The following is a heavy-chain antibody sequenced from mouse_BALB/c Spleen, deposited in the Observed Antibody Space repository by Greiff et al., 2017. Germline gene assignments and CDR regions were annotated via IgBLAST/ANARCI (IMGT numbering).Heavy chain of an antibody. V-gene: IGHV5-6-4*01. D-gene: IGHD2-2*01. CDR1: GFTFSSYT. CDR2: ISSGGSYT. Sequence: EVQVVESGGGLVKPGGSLKLSCAASGFTFSSYTMSWVRQTPEKRLEWVATISSGGSYTYYPDSVKGRFTISRDNAKNTLYLQMSSLKSEDTAMYYCTREDGYDERFAYWGQGTLVTVSA. J-gene: IGHJ3*01. CDR3: TREDGYDERFAY.